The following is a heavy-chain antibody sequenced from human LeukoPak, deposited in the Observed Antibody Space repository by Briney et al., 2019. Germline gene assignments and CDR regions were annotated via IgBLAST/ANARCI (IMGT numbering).Heavy chain of an antibody. V-gene: IGHV3-30*14. CDR3: ARGASYYASGSSFFDY. CDR2: ISYDGSNK. D-gene: IGHD3-10*01. Sequence: PGGSLRLSCAASGFTFSTYAMHWVRQAPGKGLEWMTSISYDGSNKYYADSVKGRFTISRDTSKNTLYLQMDSLRADDTAVYYCARGASYYASGSSFFDYWGQGTLVTVSS. CDR1: GFTFSTYA. J-gene: IGHJ4*02.